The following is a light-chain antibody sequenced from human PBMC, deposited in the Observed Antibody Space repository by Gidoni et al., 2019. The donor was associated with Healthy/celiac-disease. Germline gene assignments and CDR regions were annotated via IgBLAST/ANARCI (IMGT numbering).Light chain of an antibody. Sequence: SYELTQPLSVSVALGQTARITCGGNNIGSKNVHWYQQKPGQAPVLDIYRDSNRPSGIPERFSGSNSGNTATLTISRAQAGDEADYYCQVWDRSTAVCGGGTNL. J-gene: IGLJ2*01. CDR3: QVWDRSTAV. V-gene: IGLV3-9*01. CDR2: RDS. CDR1: NIGSKN.